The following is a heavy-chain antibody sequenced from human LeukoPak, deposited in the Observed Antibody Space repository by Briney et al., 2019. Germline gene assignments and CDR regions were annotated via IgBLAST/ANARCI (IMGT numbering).Heavy chain of an antibody. CDR3: ARDPDRVATSQIFDY. CDR1: GYTFTSYG. CDR2: ISAYKGNT. D-gene: IGHD5-12*01. J-gene: IGHJ4*02. Sequence: ASVKVSYKASGYTFTSYGISWVRQAPGQGLEWMGGISAYKGNTNYAQKLQGRVTMTTDTITSTAYMELRSLRSDDTAVYYCARDPDRVATSQIFDYWGQGTLVTVSS. V-gene: IGHV1-18*01.